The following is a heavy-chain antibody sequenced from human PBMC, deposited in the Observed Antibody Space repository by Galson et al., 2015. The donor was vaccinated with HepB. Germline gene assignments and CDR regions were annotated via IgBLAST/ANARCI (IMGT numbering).Heavy chain of an antibody. D-gene: IGHD3-10*01. CDR3: TTGPSGSWYFDL. Sequence: SLRLSCAASGFTFSNAWMSWVRQAPGKGLEWVGRIKSKTDGGTTDYAAPVKGRFTISRDDSKNTLYLQMNSLKTEDTAVYYCTTGPSGSWYFDLWGRGTLVTVSS. V-gene: IGHV3-15*01. CDR2: IKSKTDGGTT. CDR1: GFTFSNAW. J-gene: IGHJ2*01.